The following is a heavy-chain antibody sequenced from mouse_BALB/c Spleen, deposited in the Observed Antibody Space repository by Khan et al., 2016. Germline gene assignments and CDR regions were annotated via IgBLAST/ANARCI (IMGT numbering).Heavy chain of an antibody. CDR3: ARSLRYAMHH. V-gene: IGHV4-2*02. CDR1: GFDFSRYW. J-gene: IGHJ4*01. Sequence: EVKLLESGGGLVQPGGSLNLSCAASGFDFSRYWMTWARQAPGKGQEWIGEINPGSRTINYTPSLKDKFIISRDNANNTLYLQMSKVRSEDTALYYCARSLRYAMHHWDQRTSVTVYS. CDR2: INPGSRTI. D-gene: IGHD1-1*01.